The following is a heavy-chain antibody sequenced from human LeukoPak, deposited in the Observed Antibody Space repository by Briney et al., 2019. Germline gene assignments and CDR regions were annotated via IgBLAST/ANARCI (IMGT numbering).Heavy chain of an antibody. CDR1: GYTFTGYY. V-gene: IGHV1-2*02. Sequence: ASVKVSCKASGYTFTGYYMYWVRQAPGQGLEWMGFLNPNTGGTSYAQKFQARVTMTRDTSISTAYLQWSSLKASDSAMYYCARHGLGSSWFGFDYWGQGTLVTVSS. J-gene: IGHJ4*02. CDR3: ARHGLGSSWFGFDY. D-gene: IGHD6-13*01. CDR2: LNPNTGGT.